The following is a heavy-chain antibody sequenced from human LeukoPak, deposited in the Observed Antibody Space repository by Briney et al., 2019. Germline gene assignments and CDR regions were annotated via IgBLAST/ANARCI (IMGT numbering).Heavy chain of an antibody. CDR3: ARANALYCSSTTCLFDY. Sequence: GASVKVSCTASGYTFTGYYMHWVRQAPGQGLEGMGWINPNSGGTYSAQKFQGWVTMTRDTSISTAYMELSRLTSDDTAVYYCARANALYCSSTTCLFDYWGQGTLVTVSS. CDR2: INPNSGGT. CDR1: GYTFTGYY. V-gene: IGHV1-2*04. J-gene: IGHJ4*02. D-gene: IGHD2-2*01.